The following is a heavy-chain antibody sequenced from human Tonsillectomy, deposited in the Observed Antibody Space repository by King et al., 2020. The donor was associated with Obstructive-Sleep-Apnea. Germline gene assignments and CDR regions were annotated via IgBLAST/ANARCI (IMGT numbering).Heavy chain of an antibody. D-gene: IGHD3-22*01. V-gene: IGHV4-59*01. CDR3: ARRKFYYDSSGPPGDY. CDR1: GGSISSFY. CDR2: IYNSGST. Sequence: VQLQESGPGLVKPSETLSLTCTVSGGSISSFYWNWIRQPPGKGLEWIGYIYNSGSTNYNPSLKSRVTISVDTSKNPFSLKLTSVTAAETAVYYCARRKFYYDSSGPPGDYWGQGTLVTVSS. J-gene: IGHJ4*02.